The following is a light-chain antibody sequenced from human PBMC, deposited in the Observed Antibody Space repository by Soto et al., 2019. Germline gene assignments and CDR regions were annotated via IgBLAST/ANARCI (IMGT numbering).Light chain of an antibody. Sequence: DIRITQSPSTLSASVGDRVTITCRASQSISSWLAWYQQKPGKAPKLLIYKASGLESGVPSRFSGSGSGTDFTLTISSLQPDDFATYYCQQYNSYSPLTFGGGTKVDIK. CDR3: QQYNSYSPLT. CDR1: QSISSW. V-gene: IGKV1-5*03. J-gene: IGKJ4*01. CDR2: KAS.